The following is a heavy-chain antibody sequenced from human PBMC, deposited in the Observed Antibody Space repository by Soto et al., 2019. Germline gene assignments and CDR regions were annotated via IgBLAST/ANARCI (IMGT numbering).Heavy chain of an antibody. Sequence: QVQLVQSGAEVKKPGASVKVSCKASGYNFMRYGFTWVRQAPGQGLEWMGWINVDNGETKYPQKIQGRVTMTTDTSRSIVDMELRSLTSDDTAVYYCARWISGGYSDWFDPWGHGTLVTVSS. J-gene: IGHJ5*02. CDR3: ARWISGGYSDWFDP. CDR1: GYNFMRYG. D-gene: IGHD1-26*01. CDR2: INVDNGET. V-gene: IGHV1-18*04.